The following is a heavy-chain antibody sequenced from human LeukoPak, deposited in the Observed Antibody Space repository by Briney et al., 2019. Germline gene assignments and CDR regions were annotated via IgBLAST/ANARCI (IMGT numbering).Heavy chain of an antibody. D-gene: IGHD5-18*01. V-gene: IGHV3-74*01. Sequence: GGSLRLSCTASGFTFSDYWMTWVRQAPGKGLVWVSRINSDGSSTSYADSVKGRFTISRDNAKNTLYLQMNSLRAEDTAVYYCARDLGIVDTARIFDYWGQGTLVTVSS. CDR3: ARDLGIVDTARIFDY. CDR1: GFTFSDYW. J-gene: IGHJ4*02. CDR2: INSDGSST.